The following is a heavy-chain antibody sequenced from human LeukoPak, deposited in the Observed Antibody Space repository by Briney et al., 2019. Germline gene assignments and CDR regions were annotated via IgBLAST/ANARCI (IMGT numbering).Heavy chain of an antibody. CDR3: ARAYDSSHHFYY. Sequence: SETLSLTCAVSGGSLSSYYWSWIRQPAGKGLEWIGRIYTSGSTNYNPSLKSRITMSLDTSKNQFSLKLSSVTAADTAVYYCARAYDSSHHFYYWGERTLVTVSS. CDR2: IYTSGST. V-gene: IGHV4-4*07. J-gene: IGHJ4*02. D-gene: IGHD4-11*01. CDR1: GGSLSSYY.